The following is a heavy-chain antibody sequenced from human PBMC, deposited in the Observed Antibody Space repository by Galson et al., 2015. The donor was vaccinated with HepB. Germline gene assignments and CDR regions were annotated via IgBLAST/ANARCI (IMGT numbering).Heavy chain of an antibody. Sequence: SETLSLTCTVSGGSISSYYWSWIRQPPGKGLEWIGYIYYSGSTNYNPSLRSRVTISVDTSKNQFSLKLSSVTAADTAVYYCARWNPLSPVSFDYWGQGTLVTVSS. V-gene: IGHV4-59*08. CDR1: GGSISSYY. CDR3: ARWNPLSPVSFDY. CDR2: IYYSGST. D-gene: IGHD1-1*01. J-gene: IGHJ4*02.